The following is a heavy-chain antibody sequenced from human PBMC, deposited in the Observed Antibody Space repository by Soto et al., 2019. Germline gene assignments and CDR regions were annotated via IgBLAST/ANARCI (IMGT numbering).Heavy chain of an antibody. D-gene: IGHD3-3*01. CDR2: FDPEDGET. V-gene: IGHV1-24*01. CDR3: LGVRPHYGMDV. J-gene: IGHJ6*02. CDR1: GYPLTELS. Sequence: ASVKVSCKVSGYPLTELSMHWVRQAPGKGLEWMGGFDPEDGETIYPQKFQGRVTMTEDTSTDTAYMELSSLRSEDTAVHYCLGVRPHYGMDVWGQGTTVTVSS.